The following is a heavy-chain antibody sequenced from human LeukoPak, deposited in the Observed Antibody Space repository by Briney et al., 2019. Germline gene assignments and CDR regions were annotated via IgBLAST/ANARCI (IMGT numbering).Heavy chain of an antibody. D-gene: IGHD6-13*01. CDR2: IIPIFGTA. Sequence: GASVKVSCKASGGTFSSYAISWVRQAPGQGLEWMGGIIPIFGTANYAQKFQGRVTITTDESTSTAYMELSSLRSEDTAVYYCAREGYSSSYRWFDPWGQGTLVTVSS. J-gene: IGHJ5*02. CDR1: GGTFSSYA. CDR3: AREGYSSSYRWFDP. V-gene: IGHV1-69*05.